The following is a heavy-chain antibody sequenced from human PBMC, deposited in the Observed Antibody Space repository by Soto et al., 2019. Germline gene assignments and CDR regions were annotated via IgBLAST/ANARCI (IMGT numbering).Heavy chain of an antibody. V-gene: IGHV4-39*01. CDR2: IYYSGST. CDR1: GGSISSSSYY. D-gene: IGHD2-15*01. CDR3: ARGGVEYCSGGSCYASFDY. Sequence: SETLSLTCTVSGGSISSSSYYWGWIRQPPGKGLEWIGSIYYSGSTYYNPSPKSRVTISVDTSKNQFSLKLSSVTAADTAVYYCARGGVEYCSGGSCYASFDYWGQGTLVTVSS. J-gene: IGHJ4*02.